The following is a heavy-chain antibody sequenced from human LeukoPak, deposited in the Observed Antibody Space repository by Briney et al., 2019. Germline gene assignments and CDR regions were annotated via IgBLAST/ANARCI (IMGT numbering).Heavy chain of an antibody. Sequence: ASVKVSCKASRYTFTGHYIHWVRQAPGQGLEWMGRISSVSGGTNYAQKFQGRVTMTRDTSISTAYMELSRLRLDDTTVYFCAREVGYSTSYYGWFDPWGQGTLVTVSS. V-gene: IGHV1-2*06. CDR3: AREVGYSTSYYGWFDP. CDR1: RYTFTGHY. J-gene: IGHJ5*02. D-gene: IGHD2-2*01. CDR2: ISSVSGGT.